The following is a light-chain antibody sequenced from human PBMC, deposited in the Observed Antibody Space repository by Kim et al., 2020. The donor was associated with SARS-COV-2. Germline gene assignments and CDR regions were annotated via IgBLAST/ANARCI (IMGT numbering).Light chain of an antibody. V-gene: IGLV3-1*01. J-gene: IGLJ2*01. CDR1: KLGGKF. Sequence: SYELTQPPSVSVSPGQTATITCSGDKLGGKFASWYQQRPGQSPLLVIYRDSSRPSGIPERFSGSNSGNTPTLIISGAQAMDEADYYCQTWDRGTVVFGGG. CDR2: RDS. CDR3: QTWDRGTVV.